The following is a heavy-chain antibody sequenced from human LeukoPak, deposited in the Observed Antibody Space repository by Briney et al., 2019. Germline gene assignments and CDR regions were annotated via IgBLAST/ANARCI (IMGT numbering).Heavy chain of an antibody. D-gene: IGHD3-22*01. V-gene: IGHV1-69*05. Sequence: GASVKVSCKASGGTFSSYAISWVRQAPGQGLEWMGEIIPIFGTANYAQKFQGRVTITTDESTSTAYMELSSLRSEDTAVYYCARGTYDSSGYYSQIDYYYMDVWGKGTTVTVSS. CDR3: ARGTYDSSGYYSQIDYYYMDV. CDR2: IIPIFGTA. J-gene: IGHJ6*03. CDR1: GGTFSSYA.